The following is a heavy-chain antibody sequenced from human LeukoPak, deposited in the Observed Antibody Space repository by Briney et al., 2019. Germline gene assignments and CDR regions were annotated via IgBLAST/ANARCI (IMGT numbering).Heavy chain of an antibody. D-gene: IGHD1-26*01. J-gene: IGHJ4*02. V-gene: IGHV5-51*01. CDR3: AGPGSGSYVPYY. CDR1: GYTLTELS. CDR2: IYPGDSDT. Sequence: KVSCKVSGYTLTELSMHWVRQMPGKGLEWMGIIYPGDSDTRYSPSFQGQVTISADKSINTAYLQWSSLKASDTAMYYCAGPGSGSYVPYYWGQGTLVTVSS.